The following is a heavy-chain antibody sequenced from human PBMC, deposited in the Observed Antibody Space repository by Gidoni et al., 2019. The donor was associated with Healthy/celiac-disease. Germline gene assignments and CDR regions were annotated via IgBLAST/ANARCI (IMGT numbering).Heavy chain of an antibody. CDR3: AKTWAESGSHDY. Sequence: QLQLQESGPGLVQPSETLSLTCTGSGGSISSSSYYWGWIRQPPGKGLEWIGSIYYSGRTYYNPSLKSRVTISVDTSKNQFSLKLSSVTAADTAVYYCAKTWAESGSHDYWGQGTLVTVSS. V-gene: IGHV4-39*01. D-gene: IGHD1-26*01. CDR2: IYYSGRT. J-gene: IGHJ4*02. CDR1: GGSISSSSYY.